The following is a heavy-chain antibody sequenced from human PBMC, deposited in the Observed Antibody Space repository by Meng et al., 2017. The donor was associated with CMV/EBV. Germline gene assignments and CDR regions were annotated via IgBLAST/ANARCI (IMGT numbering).Heavy chain of an antibody. CDR1: GYSFTSYW. CDR2: IYPGDSDT. V-gene: IGHV5-51*01. Sequence: GESLKISCKGSGYSFTSYWIGWVRQMPGKGLEWMGIIYPGDSDTRYSPSFQGQVTISADKSISTAYLQWSSLKASDTAMYYCARGGGMIVVVYYFDYWGQGTLVTVSS. D-gene: IGHD3-22*01. J-gene: IGHJ4*02. CDR3: ARGGGMIVVVYYFDY.